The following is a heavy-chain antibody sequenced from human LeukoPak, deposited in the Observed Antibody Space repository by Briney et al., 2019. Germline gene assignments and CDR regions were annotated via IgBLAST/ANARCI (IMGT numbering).Heavy chain of an antibody. J-gene: IGHJ1*01. CDR1: GFTFSSYW. Sequence: GGSLRLSCAASGFTFSSYWMSWVRQAPGKGLEWVANIKQDGSEKYYVDSVKGRFTISRDNAKNSLYLQMNSLRAEDTAVYYCARVGTPPVVPAACALYFQHWGQGTLVTVSS. CDR2: IKQDGSEK. V-gene: IGHV3-7*03. D-gene: IGHD2-2*01. CDR3: ARVGTPPVVPAACALYFQH.